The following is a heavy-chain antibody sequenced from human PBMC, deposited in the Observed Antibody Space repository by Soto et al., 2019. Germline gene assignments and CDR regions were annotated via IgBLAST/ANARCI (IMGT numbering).Heavy chain of an antibody. V-gene: IGHV1-69*12. Sequence: QVQLVQSGAEVKKPGSSVKISFKASGGPFRPKASSWCRKAPGKGLEWMGGISPFFPTPDYAQKFQGRVTITADESTTTTYMELSSLRSEDTATYYCARDKDRQQLGGNYYYIMDVWGQGTTVTVSS. D-gene: IGHD3-3*02. CDR1: GGPFRPKA. CDR3: ARDKDRQQLGGNYYYIMDV. CDR2: ISPFFPTP. J-gene: IGHJ6*02.